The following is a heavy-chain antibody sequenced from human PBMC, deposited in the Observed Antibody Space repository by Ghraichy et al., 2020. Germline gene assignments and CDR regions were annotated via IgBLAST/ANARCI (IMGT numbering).Heavy chain of an antibody. CDR3: ATDLRCYGPEFCGMDV. CDR2: FDPEDGET. Sequence: ASVKVSCKVSGYTLTELSMHWVRQAPGKGLEWMGGFDPEDGETIYAQKFQGRVTMTEDTSTDTAYMELSSLRSEDTAVYYCATDLRCYGPEFCGMDVWGQGTTVTVSS. J-gene: IGHJ6*02. D-gene: IGHD3/OR15-3a*01. V-gene: IGHV1-24*01. CDR1: GYTLTELS.